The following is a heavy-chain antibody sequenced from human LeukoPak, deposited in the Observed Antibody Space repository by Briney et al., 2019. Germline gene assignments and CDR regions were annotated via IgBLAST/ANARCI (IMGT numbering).Heavy chain of an antibody. CDR3: ARAFSSGWYPYSIGGLWFDY. J-gene: IGHJ4*02. CDR1: GGSISSYY. V-gene: IGHV4-59*01. CDR2: IYYTGST. D-gene: IGHD6-19*01. Sequence: SETLSLTCTVSGGSISSYYWSWIRQPPGKGLEWIGNIYYTGSTNYNPSLKSRVTISVDTSKNQFSLKLSSVTAADTAAYYCARAFSSGWYPYSIGGLWFDYWGQGTLVTVSS.